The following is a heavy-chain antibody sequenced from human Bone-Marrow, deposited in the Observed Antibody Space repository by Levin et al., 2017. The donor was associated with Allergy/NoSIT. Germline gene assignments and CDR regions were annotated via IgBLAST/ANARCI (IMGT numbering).Heavy chain of an antibody. CDR2: IYYTGNT. V-gene: IGHV4-31*03. D-gene: IGHD5-24*01. Sequence: SQTLSLTCTVSSGSISSVGYYWTWIRQHPGKGLEWMGYIYYTGNTYYNPSLKSRVTISVDTSKNQFFLKLNSVTAADTAVYYCARDVMGATKEGGFYSGMDVWGQGTTVTVSS. J-gene: IGHJ6*02. CDR3: ARDVMGATKEGGFYSGMDV. CDR1: SGSISSVGYY.